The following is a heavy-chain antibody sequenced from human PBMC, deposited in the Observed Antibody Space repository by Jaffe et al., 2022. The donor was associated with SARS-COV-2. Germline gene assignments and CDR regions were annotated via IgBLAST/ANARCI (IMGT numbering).Heavy chain of an antibody. Sequence: EVQLVESGGGLVQPGGSLRLSCAASGFTFSSSWMTWVRQAPGKGLEGVANIKLDGTETYYVDSVKGRFTISRDNAKNSVYLQMNSLRADDTAVYYCARDSDCSFPNCIRHSYHYGLDVWGQGTTVTVSS. V-gene: IGHV3-7*03. CDR1: GFTFSSSW. J-gene: IGHJ6*02. CDR3: ARDSDCSFPNCIRHSYHYGLDV. CDR2: IKLDGTET. D-gene: IGHD2-15*01.